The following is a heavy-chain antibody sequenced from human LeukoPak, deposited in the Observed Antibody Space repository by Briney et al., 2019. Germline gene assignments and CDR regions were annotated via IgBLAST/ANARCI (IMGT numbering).Heavy chain of an antibody. V-gene: IGHV1-2*02. CDR1: GYTFTGYY. CDR3: ARDIVVVPAAMIGNAFDI. J-gene: IGHJ3*02. CDR2: INPNSGGT. Sequence: GASVKVSCKASGYTFTGYYMHWVRQAPGQGLEWMGWINPNSGGTNYAQKFQGRVTMTRDTSISTAYMELSRLRSGDTAVYYCARDIVVVPAAMIGNAFDIWGQGTMVTVSS. D-gene: IGHD2-2*01.